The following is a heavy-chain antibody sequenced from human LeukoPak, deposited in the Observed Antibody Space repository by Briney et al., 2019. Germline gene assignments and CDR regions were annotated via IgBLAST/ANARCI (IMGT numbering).Heavy chain of an antibody. CDR1: GYTFTSYG. J-gene: IGHJ4*02. Sequence: ASVKVSCKASGYTFTSYGISWVRQAPGQGLEWMGWSNPNSGGTNYAQKFQGRVTMTRDTSISTAYMELSRLRSDDTAVYYCARNWAYYYDSSAEGYFDYWGQGTLVTVSS. V-gene: IGHV1-2*02. CDR3: ARNWAYYYDSSAEGYFDY. CDR2: SNPNSGGT. D-gene: IGHD3-22*01.